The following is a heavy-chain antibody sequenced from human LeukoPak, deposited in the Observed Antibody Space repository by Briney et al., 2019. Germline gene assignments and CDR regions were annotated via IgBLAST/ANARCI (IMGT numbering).Heavy chain of an antibody. V-gene: IGHV3-23*01. D-gene: IGHD1-1*01. CDR1: GFTFSSYA. J-gene: IGHJ3*02. CDR2: ISGSGGTT. CDR3: ARGLGGTGPDAFDI. Sequence: VGSLRLSCAASGFTFSSYAMSWVRQAPGKGLEWVAVISGSGGTTYYADSVKGRFTISRDNSKNTVDLQVESLRAEDTAVYYCARGLGGTGPDAFDIWGQGTVVTVPA.